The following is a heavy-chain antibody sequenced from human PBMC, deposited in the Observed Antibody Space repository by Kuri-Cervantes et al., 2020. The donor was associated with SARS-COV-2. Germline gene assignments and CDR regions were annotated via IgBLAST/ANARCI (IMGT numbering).Heavy chain of an antibody. V-gene: IGHV3-48*01. CDR3: ARDEWHYYGSGSYGPRYYYYGMDV. Sequence: GESLKISCAASGFTFSSYSMNWVRQAPGKGLEWVSYISSSSSTIYYADSVKGRFTISRDNAKNSLYLQVNSLRAEDTAVYYCARDEWHYYGSGSYGPRYYYYGMDVWGQGTTVTVSS. J-gene: IGHJ6*02. CDR1: GFTFSSYS. D-gene: IGHD3-10*01. CDR2: ISSSSSTI.